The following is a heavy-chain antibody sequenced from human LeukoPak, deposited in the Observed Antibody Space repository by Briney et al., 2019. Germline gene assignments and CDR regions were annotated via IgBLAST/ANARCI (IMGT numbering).Heavy chain of an antibody. V-gene: IGHV4-34*01. D-gene: IGHD3-10*01. Sequence: PSETLSLTCAVYGGSFSGYYWSWIRQPPGKGLEWIGEINHSGSTNYNPSLKSRVTISVDTSKNQFSLKLSSVTAADTAVYYCARVLGLITMVRGVYRFDPWGQGTLVTVSS. CDR2: INHSGST. CDR3: ARVLGLITMVRGVYRFDP. J-gene: IGHJ5*02. CDR1: GGSFSGYY.